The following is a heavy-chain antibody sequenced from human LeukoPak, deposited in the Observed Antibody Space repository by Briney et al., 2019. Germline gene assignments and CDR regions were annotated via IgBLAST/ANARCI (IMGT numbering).Heavy chain of an antibody. CDR3: ARDPRGYSYGFHTNPDY. V-gene: IGHV3-48*01. CDR1: GFTFSSYS. J-gene: IGHJ4*02. CDR2: ISSSSSTI. D-gene: IGHD5-18*01. Sequence: QPGGSLRLSCAASGFTFSSYSMNSVRQAPGKGLEWGSYISSSSSTIYYADSVKGRFTISRDNAKNSLYLQMNSLRAEDTAVYYCARDPRGYSYGFHTNPDYWGQGTLVTVSS.